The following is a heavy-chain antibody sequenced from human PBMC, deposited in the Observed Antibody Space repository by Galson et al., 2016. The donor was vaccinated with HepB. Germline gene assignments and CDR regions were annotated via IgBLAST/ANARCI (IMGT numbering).Heavy chain of an antibody. D-gene: IGHD2-15*01. CDR2: ILYDGNSE. Sequence: SLRLSCAASGFTFTTYTMHWVRQAPGKGLEWVAVILYDGNSEYYADSVKGRFTIFRDTSENTLYLQMNSLGPDDTAAYYRAGESGSSDSGDAFDIWGQGTMVTVSS. CDR3: AGESGSSDSGDAFDI. CDR1: GFTFTTYT. V-gene: IGHV3-30-3*01. J-gene: IGHJ3*02.